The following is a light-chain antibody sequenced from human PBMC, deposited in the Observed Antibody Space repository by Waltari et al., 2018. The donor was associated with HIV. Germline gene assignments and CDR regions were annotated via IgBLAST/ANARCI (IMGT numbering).Light chain of an antibody. Sequence: QSLLTQPPSASGTPVPRVSISCSGSSSNLGCNPVTWYQQLPGTAPKLLIYNNNQRPSGVPDRFSGSKSGTSASLAISGLQSEDEAAYYCAAWDDSLNGVMFGGGTTLTVL. J-gene: IGLJ3*02. CDR1: SSNLGCNP. CDR3: AAWDDSLNGVM. V-gene: IGLV1-44*01. CDR2: NNN.